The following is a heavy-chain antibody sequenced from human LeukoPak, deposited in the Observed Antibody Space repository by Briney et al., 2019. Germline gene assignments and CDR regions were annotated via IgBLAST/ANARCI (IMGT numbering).Heavy chain of an antibody. D-gene: IGHD1-1*01. J-gene: IGHJ4*02. CDR1: GFTFSDYD. CDR3: ARVAKERVGGVYYFDY. V-gene: IGHV3-13*01. Sequence: LSGGSLRPSCAASGFTFSDYDMHWVRQATGKGLEWVSAIGTAGDTYYTGSVKGRFTISRENAKNSLYLQMNSLRAGDTAVYYCARVAKERVGGVYYFDYWGQGTLVTVSS. CDR2: IGTAGDT.